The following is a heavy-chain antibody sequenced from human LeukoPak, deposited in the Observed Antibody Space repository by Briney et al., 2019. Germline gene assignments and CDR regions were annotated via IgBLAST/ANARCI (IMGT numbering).Heavy chain of an antibody. Sequence: GGSLRLSCAASGFTFSSYWMSWVRQAPGKGLEWVANIKQDGSEKYYVDSVKGRFTISRDNAKNSLYLQMNSLRAEDTAVYYCARGPGETGRPFYNYYYMDVWGKGTTVTVSS. D-gene: IGHD6-6*01. CDR2: IKQDGSEK. J-gene: IGHJ6*03. CDR1: GFTFSSYW. CDR3: ARGPGETGRPFYNYYYMDV. V-gene: IGHV3-7*01.